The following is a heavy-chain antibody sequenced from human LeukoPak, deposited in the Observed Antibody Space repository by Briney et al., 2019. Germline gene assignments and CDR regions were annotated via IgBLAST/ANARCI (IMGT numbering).Heavy chain of an antibody. J-gene: IGHJ5*02. D-gene: IGHD2-2*01. CDR3: ARGGPHCSSTSCLTFDP. Sequence: ASVKVSCKASGYTFTGYHMHWVRQAPGQGLEWMGWINPNSGGTNYTQKFQGRVTMTRDTSISTAYMELSRLRSDDTAVYYCARGGPHCSSTSCLTFDPWGQGTLVTVSS. V-gene: IGHV1-2*02. CDR2: INPNSGGT. CDR1: GYTFTGYH.